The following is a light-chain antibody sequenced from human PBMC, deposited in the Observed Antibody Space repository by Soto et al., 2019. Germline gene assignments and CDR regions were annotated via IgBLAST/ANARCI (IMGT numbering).Light chain of an antibody. CDR1: QDIAKY. V-gene: IGKV1-27*01. CDR2: AAS. Sequence: DIQMTQSPSSLSASVGDRVTITCRASQDIAKYLVWYQQKPGKVPKLLIYAASTLHSGVPSRFSGSGSGTDFTLTISGLQPEDAATYYCQKYNSDPPLTFGGGTKVEIK. J-gene: IGKJ4*01. CDR3: QKYNSDPPLT.